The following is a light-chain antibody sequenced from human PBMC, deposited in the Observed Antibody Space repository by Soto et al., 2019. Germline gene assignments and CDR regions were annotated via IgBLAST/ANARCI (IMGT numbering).Light chain of an antibody. J-gene: IGKJ1*01. V-gene: IGKV1-39*01. CDR2: AAS. CDR3: QQTFSTPWT. CDR1: QNINNY. Sequence: DIQLTQSPSSLSASVGDRITITCRASQNINNYLNWYQHKPGQAPKLLIYAASTLHTGVPSRFSGSESGTDFSLPITSLQPDDFATYYCQQTFSTPWTFGQGTRVDI.